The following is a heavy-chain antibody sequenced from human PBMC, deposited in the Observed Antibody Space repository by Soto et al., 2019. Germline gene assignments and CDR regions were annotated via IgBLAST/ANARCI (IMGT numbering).Heavy chain of an antibody. CDR3: ARPQLGYCTNGVCFNWFDP. CDR2: IYYSGST. D-gene: IGHD2-8*01. J-gene: IGHJ5*02. CDR1: GGSISSSSYY. Sequence: SETLSLTCTVSGGSISSSSYYWGWIRQPPGKGLEWIGSIYYSGSTYYNPSLKSRVTISVDTSKYQFSLKLSSVTAADTAVYYCARPQLGYCTNGVCFNWFDPWGQGTLVTVSS. V-gene: IGHV4-39*01.